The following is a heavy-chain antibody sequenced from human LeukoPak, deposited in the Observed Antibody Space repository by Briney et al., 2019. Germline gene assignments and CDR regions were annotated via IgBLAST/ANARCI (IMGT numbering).Heavy chain of an antibody. CDR2: ISYDGSNK. Sequence: PGGSLRLSCAASGFTFSSYAMHWVRQAPGKGLEWVAVISYDGSNKYYADSVKGRFTISRDNSKNTLYLQMNSLRAEDTAVYYCAIFVTGGDYRSSDAFDIWGQGTMVTVSS. V-gene: IGHV3-30-3*01. CDR1: GFTFSSYA. J-gene: IGHJ3*02. CDR3: AIFVTGGDYRSSDAFDI. D-gene: IGHD4-17*01.